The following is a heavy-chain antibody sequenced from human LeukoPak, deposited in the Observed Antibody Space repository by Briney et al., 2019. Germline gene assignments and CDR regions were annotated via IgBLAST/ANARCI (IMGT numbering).Heavy chain of an antibody. J-gene: IGHJ3*02. V-gene: IGHV4-4*02. Sequence: SETLSLTCAVSGGSISSSNWWSWVRQPPGKGLEWIGEIYHSGSTNYNPSLKSRVTISVDKSKNQFSLKLSSVTAADTAVYYCARGGASVTMIVEDDAFDIWGQGTMVTVSS. D-gene: IGHD3-22*01. CDR1: GGSISSSNW. CDR3: ARGGASVTMIVEDDAFDI. CDR2: IYHSGST.